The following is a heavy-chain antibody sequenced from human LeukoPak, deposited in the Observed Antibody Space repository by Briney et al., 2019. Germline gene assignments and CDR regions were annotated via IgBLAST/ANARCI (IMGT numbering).Heavy chain of an antibody. CDR2: INTNTGNP. J-gene: IGHJ3*02. CDR1: GYTFTTRA. D-gene: IGHD6-19*01. V-gene: IGHV7-4-1*02. CDR3: AREMYSSGWYFFDDAFDI. Sequence: ASVKVSCKASGYTFTTRALHWVRQAPGQGLEWMGWINTNTGNPTYAQGFTGRFVFSLDTSVSTAYLQISSLKAEDTAVYYCAREMYSSGWYFFDDAFDIWGQGTMVTVSS.